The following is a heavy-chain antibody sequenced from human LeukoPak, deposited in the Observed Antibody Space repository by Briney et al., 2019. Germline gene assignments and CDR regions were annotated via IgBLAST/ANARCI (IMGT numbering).Heavy chain of an antibody. CDR1: GGSIRSNF. CDR2: VYYSGST. Sequence: SETLSLTCTVSGGSIRSNFWSWIRQPPGKGLEWIGYVYYSGSTTYNPSLKSRVTISVDTSKRQFSLKLSSVTAADTAVYYCARTGSYNPYDWFDPWGQGTLVTVSS. V-gene: IGHV4-59*08. J-gene: IGHJ5*02. D-gene: IGHD1-14*01. CDR3: ARTGSYNPYDWFDP.